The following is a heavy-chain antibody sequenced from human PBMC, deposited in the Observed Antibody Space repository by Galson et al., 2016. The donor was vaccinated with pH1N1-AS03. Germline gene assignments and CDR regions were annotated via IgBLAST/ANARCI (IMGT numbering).Heavy chain of an antibody. D-gene: IGHD1-26*01. V-gene: IGHV5-10-1*01. Sequence: QSGAEVKKPGESLRISCKGSGYPFTSYWINWVRQMPGKGLEWIGRIDPSDSYINYSPAFEGRVTISSDKSSTTAYLQWNGLKSADTAVYFCATGHYYSGLYRDAFDTWGQGTRVTVSS. CDR3: ATGHYYSGLYRDAFDT. CDR2: IDPSDSYI. J-gene: IGHJ3*02. CDR1: GYPFTSYW.